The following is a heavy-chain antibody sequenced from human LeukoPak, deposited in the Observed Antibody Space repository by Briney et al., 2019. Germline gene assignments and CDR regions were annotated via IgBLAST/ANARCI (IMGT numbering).Heavy chain of an antibody. J-gene: IGHJ4*02. Sequence: GGSLRLSCSASGFTFSNYALTWVRQAPGKGLEWVSTITGSDDATYYADSVKGRFTIYRDYSKNMLHLQLNSVGAEDTAMYYCAKGPQLFSGYHPDSWGQGTLLTVSS. CDR3: AKGPQLFSGYHPDS. CDR2: ITGSDDAT. D-gene: IGHD3-22*01. CDR1: GFTFSNYA. V-gene: IGHV3-23*01.